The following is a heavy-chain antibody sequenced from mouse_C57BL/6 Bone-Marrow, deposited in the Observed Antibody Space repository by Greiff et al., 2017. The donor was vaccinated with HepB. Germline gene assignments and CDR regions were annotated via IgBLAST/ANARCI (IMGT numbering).Heavy chain of an antibody. V-gene: IGHV1-64*01. CDR2: IHPNSGST. CDR1: GYTFTSYW. J-gene: IGHJ2*01. Sequence: VQLQQPGAELVKPGASVKLSFKASGYTFTSYWMHWVKQRPGQGLEWIGMIHPNSGSTNYNEKFKSKATLTVDKSSSTAYMQLSSLTSEDSAVYYCARFYYGSSHYFDYWGQGTTLTVSS. CDR3: ARFYYGSSHYFDY. D-gene: IGHD1-1*01.